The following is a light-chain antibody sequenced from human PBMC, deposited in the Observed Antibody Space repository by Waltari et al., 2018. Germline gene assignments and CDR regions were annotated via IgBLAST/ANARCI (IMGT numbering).Light chain of an antibody. CDR3: QQYYSRRT. J-gene: IGKJ1*01. CDR1: QSILYNANDKNY. Sequence: IVLTQSPDSLAVSLGERAPINCKSSQSILYNANDKNYLAWYQQKPGQPPKLLIYWASTRESGVPDRFSGSGYGTDFTLTISSLQAEDVAVYYCQQYYSRRTFGQGTKVEI. CDR2: WAS. V-gene: IGKV4-1*01.